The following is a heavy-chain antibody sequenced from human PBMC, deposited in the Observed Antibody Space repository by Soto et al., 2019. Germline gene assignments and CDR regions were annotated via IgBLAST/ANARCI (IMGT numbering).Heavy chain of an antibody. J-gene: IGHJ6*02. CDR1: GFTFSSYS. CDR2: IWYDGSNK. Sequence: VQLVESGGGLVKPGGSLRLSCAASGFTFSSYSMHWVRQAPGKGLEWVAVIWYDGSNKYYADSVKGRFTISRDNSKNTRYLQMNSLRAEDTAVYYCARDLNRYRDTIFGVVMDYYYGMDVWGQGTTVTVSS. CDR3: ARDLNRYRDTIFGVVMDYYYGMDV. D-gene: IGHD3-3*01. V-gene: IGHV3-33*08.